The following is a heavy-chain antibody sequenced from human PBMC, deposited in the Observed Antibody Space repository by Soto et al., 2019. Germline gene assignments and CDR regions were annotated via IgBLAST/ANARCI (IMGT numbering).Heavy chain of an antibody. CDR2: MNPNSGNT. CDR3: ARAAYYDFWSGYYPPYYYYGMDV. V-gene: IGHV1-8*01. J-gene: IGHJ6*02. D-gene: IGHD3-3*01. Sequence: QVQLVQSGAEVKKPGASVKVSCKASGYTFTSYDINWVRQATGQGLEWMGWMNPNSGNTGYAQKFQGRVTMTRNTSISTASMELSSLRSEDSAVYYCARAAYYDFWSGYYPPYYYYGMDVWGQGTTVTGSS. CDR1: GYTFTSYD.